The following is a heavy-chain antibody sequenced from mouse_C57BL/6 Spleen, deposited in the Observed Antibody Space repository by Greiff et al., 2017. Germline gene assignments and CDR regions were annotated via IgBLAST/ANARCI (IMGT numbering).Heavy chain of an antibody. J-gene: IGHJ1*03. CDR3: ARYYSNFWYFDV. Sequence: VQLQQSGAELVKPGASVKLSCTASGCNIKDYSMPWVKQRTEQGLAWIGRIVPEDVETTYATKFQGKATITADTASNTAYLQLSSLTSEDTAVYYCARYYSNFWYFDVWGTGTSVTVSS. V-gene: IGHV14-2*01. CDR1: GCNIKDYS. D-gene: IGHD2-5*01. CDR2: IVPEDVET.